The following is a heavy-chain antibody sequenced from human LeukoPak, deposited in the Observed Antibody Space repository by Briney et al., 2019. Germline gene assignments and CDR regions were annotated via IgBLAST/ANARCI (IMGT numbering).Heavy chain of an antibody. CDR3: ARYSGPTIAAAGGNWFAP. CDR1: GYTFTGYY. D-gene: IGHD6-13*01. CDR2: INPNSGGT. V-gene: IGHV1-2*02. Sequence: GASVKVSCKASGYTFTGYYMHWVRQAPGQGLEWLGWINPNSGGTNYAQKFQSRVTMTRDTSISTAYMELSRLRSDDTAVYYCARYSGPTIAAAGGNWFAPWGQGTLVTVPS. J-gene: IGHJ5*02.